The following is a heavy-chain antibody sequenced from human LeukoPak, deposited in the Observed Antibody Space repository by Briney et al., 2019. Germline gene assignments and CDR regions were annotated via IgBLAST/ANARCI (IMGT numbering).Heavy chain of an antibody. CDR2: IYSGGST. Sequence: GGSLRLSCAASGFTVSSNYTSWVRQAPGKGLEWVSVIYSGGSTYYADSVKGRFTISRDNSKNTLYLQMNSLRAEDTAVYYCARDTRWGYGMDVWDQGTTVTVSS. CDR3: ARDTRWGYGMDV. J-gene: IGHJ6*02. CDR1: GFTVSSNY. D-gene: IGHD4-23*01. V-gene: IGHV3-53*01.